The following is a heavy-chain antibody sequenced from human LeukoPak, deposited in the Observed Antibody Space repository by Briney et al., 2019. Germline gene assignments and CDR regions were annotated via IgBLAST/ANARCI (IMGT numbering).Heavy chain of an antibody. J-gene: IGHJ4*02. D-gene: IGHD3-22*01. V-gene: IGHV3-30*03. CDR2: IFYDGTIQ. CDR3: ARDPRGPAGYDSPARDTFDY. Sequence: GGSLRLSCAASGFTFTHYAMHWVRQTPGKGLEWVAVIFYDGTIQYYLDSVRGRLIVSRDNPKNTLYLQMNSLRAEDTAVYYCARDPRGPAGYDSPARDTFDYWGQGTLVTVSS. CDR1: GFTFTHYA.